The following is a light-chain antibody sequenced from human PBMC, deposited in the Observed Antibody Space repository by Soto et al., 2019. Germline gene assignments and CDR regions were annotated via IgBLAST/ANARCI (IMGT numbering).Light chain of an antibody. CDR1: SGSIASNY. V-gene: IGLV6-57*03. J-gene: IGLJ2*01. CDR3: QYYESSNRAVV. Sequence: NFMLTQPHSVSESPGKTVTISCTRSSGSIASNYVQWYQQRPGSAPTTVIYEDNQRPSGVPDRFSGSIDSSSNSASLTISGLKTEYEAEYYCQYYESSNRAVVLGGGTKLTVL. CDR2: EDN.